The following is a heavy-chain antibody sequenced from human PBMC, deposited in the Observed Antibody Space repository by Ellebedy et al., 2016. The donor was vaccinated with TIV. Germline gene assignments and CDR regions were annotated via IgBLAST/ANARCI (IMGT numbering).Heavy chain of an antibody. CDR3: ATGTDIVVVPAAMRRAGYYYYGMDV. CDR2: FDPEDGET. J-gene: IGHJ6*02. D-gene: IGHD2-2*01. CDR1: GYTLTELS. Sequence: AASVKVSCKVSGYTLTELSMHWVRQAPGKGLEWMGGFDPEDGETIYAQKLQGRVTMTEDTSTDTAYMELSSLRSEDTAVYYCATGTDIVVVPAAMRRAGYYYYGMDVWGQGTTVTVSS. V-gene: IGHV1-24*01.